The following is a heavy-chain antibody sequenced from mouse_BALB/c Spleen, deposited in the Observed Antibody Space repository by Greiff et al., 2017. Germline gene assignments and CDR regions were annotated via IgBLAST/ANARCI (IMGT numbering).Heavy chain of an antibody. Sequence: VHLLQSGAELVRPGTSVKVSCTASGYAFTNYLIEWVKQRPGQGLEWIGWIDPENGNTIYDPKFQGKASITADTSSNTAYLQLSSLTSEDTAVYYCGRRRYGSSYGFAYWGQGTLVTVSA. D-gene: IGHD1-1*01. CDR2: IDPENGNT. V-gene: IGHV14-1*02. CDR1: GYAFTNYL. J-gene: IGHJ3*01. CDR3: GRRRYGSSYGFAY.